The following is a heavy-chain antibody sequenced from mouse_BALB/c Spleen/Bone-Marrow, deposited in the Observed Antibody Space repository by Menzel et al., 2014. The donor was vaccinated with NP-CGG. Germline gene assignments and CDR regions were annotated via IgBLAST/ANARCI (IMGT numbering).Heavy chain of an antibody. Sequence: EVKLMESGGGLVQPGGSLKLSCAASGFDFXRYWMSWVRQAPGKGLQWIGEINPDSRTINYTPSLKDKFIISRDNAKNTLYLQMSKVRSEDTALYYCARGNYYGHLDYWGQGTTLTVSS. J-gene: IGHJ2*01. V-gene: IGHV4-1*02. CDR3: ARGNYYGHLDY. CDR2: INPDSRTI. D-gene: IGHD2-1*01. CDR1: GFDFXRYW.